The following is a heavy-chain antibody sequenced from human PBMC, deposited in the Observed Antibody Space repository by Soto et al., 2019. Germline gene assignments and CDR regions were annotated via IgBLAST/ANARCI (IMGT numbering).Heavy chain of an antibody. J-gene: IGHJ6*02. D-gene: IGHD3-3*01. CDR1: GYTFTGYY. V-gene: IGHV1-2*04. CDR3: ARGAGRLYYDFWSGYSQYYYYYGMDV. Sequence: GASVKVSCKASGYTFTGYYMHWVRQAPGQGLEWMGWINPNSGGTNYAQKFQGWVTMTRDTFISTAYMELSRLRSDDTAVYYCARGAGRLYYDFWSGYSQYYYYYGMDVWGQGTTVTVSS. CDR2: INPNSGGT.